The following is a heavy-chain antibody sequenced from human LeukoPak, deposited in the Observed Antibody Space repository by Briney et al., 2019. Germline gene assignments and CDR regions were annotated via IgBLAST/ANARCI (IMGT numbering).Heavy chain of an antibody. CDR3: ARDLYGGTSATFDY. CDR2: INSNSGDT. CDR1: GYTFTGYY. Sequence: ASVKVSCKASGYTFTGYYMHWVRQAPGQGLEWMGWINSNSGDTNYAQKFQGRVTMTRDTSISTAYMELSRLRSDNTAVYYCARDLYGGTSATFDYWGQGTLVTVSS. V-gene: IGHV1-2*02. D-gene: IGHD4-23*01. J-gene: IGHJ4*02.